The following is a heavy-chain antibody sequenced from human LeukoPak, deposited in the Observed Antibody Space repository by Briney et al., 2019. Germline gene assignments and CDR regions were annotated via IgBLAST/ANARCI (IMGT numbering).Heavy chain of an antibody. CDR1: GFTFDDYG. V-gene: IGHV3-9*03. CDR2: NSWNSGSI. CDR3: TKASGYSSGAVDY. D-gene: IGHD5-18*01. J-gene: IGHJ4*02. Sequence: GGSLRLSCAASGFTFDDYGMHWVRQAPGKGLVWVSGNSWNSGSIGYADSVKGRYTISRDNAESTLYLQMNSLRADDMALYYCTKASGYSSGAVDYWGQGTLVTVSS.